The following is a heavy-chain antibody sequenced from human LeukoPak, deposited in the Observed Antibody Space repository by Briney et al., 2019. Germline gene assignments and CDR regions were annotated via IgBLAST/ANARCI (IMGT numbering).Heavy chain of an antibody. CDR2: IWYDGSNK. D-gene: IGHD1-1*01. J-gene: IGHJ6*02. V-gene: IGHV3-33*01. Sequence: GESLRLSCAASGFTFSDYGMHWVRQAPGKGLEWVAVIWYDGSNKYYVNSVKGRFTISRDNSKNTLYLLMNSLRAEDTAVYYCARGLTGTPPYYSGMDVWGQGTTVTVSS. CDR3: ARGLTGTPPYYSGMDV. CDR1: GFTFSDYG.